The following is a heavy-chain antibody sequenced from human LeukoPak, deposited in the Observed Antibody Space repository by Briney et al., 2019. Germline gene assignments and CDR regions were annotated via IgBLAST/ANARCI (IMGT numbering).Heavy chain of an antibody. CDR2: ISGNGRST. Sequence: GGSLRLSCAASGFTFNTYAMTWVRQAPGKGLEWVSTISGNGRSTYYADSVRGRFTISRDNSKNTLYLQMNSLRAEDTAIYYCARDPGYAIYYFDYWGQGALVTVSS. J-gene: IGHJ4*02. D-gene: IGHD3-9*01. V-gene: IGHV3-23*01. CDR1: GFTFNTYA. CDR3: ARDPGYAIYYFDY.